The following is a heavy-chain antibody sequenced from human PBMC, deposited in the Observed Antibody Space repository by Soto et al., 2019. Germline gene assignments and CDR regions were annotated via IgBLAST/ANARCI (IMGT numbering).Heavy chain of an antibody. CDR1: GFTFSSYA. CDR2: ISGSGGST. V-gene: IGHV3-23*01. CDR3: AKRGIIVGATPMAWFDP. D-gene: IGHD1-26*01. Sequence: EVQLLESGGGLVQPGGSLRLSCAASGFTFSSYAMSWVRQAPGKGLEWVSAISGSGGSTYYADSVKGRFTISRDNSKNTLYLQMNSLRAEDTAVYYCAKRGIIVGATPMAWFDPWAREPWSPSPQ. J-gene: IGHJ5*02.